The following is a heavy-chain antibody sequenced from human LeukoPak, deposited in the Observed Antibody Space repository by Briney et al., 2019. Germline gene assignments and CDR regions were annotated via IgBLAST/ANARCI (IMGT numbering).Heavy chain of an antibody. J-gene: IGHJ6*03. CDR1: GFTFRNYA. CDR2: ISGSGGST. D-gene: IGHD3-22*01. V-gene: IGHV3-23*01. Sequence: GGSLRLSCAASGFTFRNYAMSWVRQAPGKGLEWVSAISGSGGSTYYADSVKGRFTISRDNSKNTLYLQMNSLRAEDTAVYYCAKDSSGYYHDSYYYYMDVWGKGTTVTVSS. CDR3: AKDSSGYYHDSYYYYMDV.